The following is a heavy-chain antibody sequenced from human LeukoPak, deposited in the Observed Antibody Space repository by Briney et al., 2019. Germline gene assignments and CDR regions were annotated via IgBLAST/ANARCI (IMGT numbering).Heavy chain of an antibody. CDR2: INHSGST. CDR1: GGSFSGYY. V-gene: IGHV4-34*01. J-gene: IGHJ4*02. D-gene: IGHD6-13*01. Sequence: PSETLSLTCAVYGGSFSGYYWSWIRQPPGKGLEWIGEINHSGSTNCNPSLKSRVTISVDTSKNQFSLKLSSVTAADTAVYYCARGRVYGSSAAYYFDYWGQGTLVTVSS. CDR3: ARGRVYGSSAAYYFDY.